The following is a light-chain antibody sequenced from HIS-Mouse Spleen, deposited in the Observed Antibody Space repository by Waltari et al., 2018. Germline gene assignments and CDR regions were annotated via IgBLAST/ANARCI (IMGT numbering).Light chain of an antibody. CDR2: DDS. J-gene: IGLJ2*01. CDR1: NIRSKS. V-gene: IGLV3-21*02. CDR3: QVWDSSSDHYVV. Sequence: SYVLTQPPSVSVAPGQTARITFGGNNIRSKSGHWYQQKPGQAPVLVVYDDSDRPSGIPERFSGSNSGNTATLTISRVEAGDEADYYCQVWDSSSDHYVVFGGGTKLTVL.